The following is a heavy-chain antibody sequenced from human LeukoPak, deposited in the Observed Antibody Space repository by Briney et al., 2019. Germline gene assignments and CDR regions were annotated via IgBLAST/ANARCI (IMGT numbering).Heavy chain of an antibody. CDR1: GGSFIGFH. V-gene: IGHV4-34*03. CDR3: DV. Sequence: PSETLSLTCAVYGGSFIGFHWNWIRQPPGKGLEWIGEINLRGSTTYNPSLKSRVTISLDEPKNQFSLKLMSASWYRSVYYYMDVWGKGTTVTVSS. CDR2: INLRGST. J-gene: IGHJ6*04.